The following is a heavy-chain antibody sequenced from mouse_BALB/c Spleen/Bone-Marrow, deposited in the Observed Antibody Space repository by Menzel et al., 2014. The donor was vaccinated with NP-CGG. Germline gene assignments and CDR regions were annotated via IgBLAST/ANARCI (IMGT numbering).Heavy chain of an antibody. V-gene: IGHV1-37*01. Sequence: VQLQQPGPELVKPGASVKISCKASGYSFTGYFMNWVKQSHGKSLEWIGRINPYNGDTFYNQKFKGKATLTVDRSSSTAHMELLSLTSEDSAVYYCGGQDGYYGGFAYWGQGTLVTVSA. CDR1: GYSFTGYF. J-gene: IGHJ3*01. CDR3: GGQDGYYGGFAY. CDR2: INPYNGDT. D-gene: IGHD2-3*01.